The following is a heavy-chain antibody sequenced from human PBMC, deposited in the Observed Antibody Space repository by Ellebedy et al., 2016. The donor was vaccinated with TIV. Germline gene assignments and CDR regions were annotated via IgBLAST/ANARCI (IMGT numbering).Heavy chain of an antibody. J-gene: IGHJ4*02. Sequence: PGGSLRLSCAASGFTFSSYSMNWVRQAPGKGLEWVSYISSSSKTRYYVESVKGRFTISRDNAKNSLHQEMNSLRDEDTAVYYCASSFGYNYGYFDYWGQGTLVTVSS. CDR1: GFTFSSYS. CDR2: ISSSSKTR. V-gene: IGHV3-48*02. D-gene: IGHD5-18*01. CDR3: ASSFGYNYGYFDY.